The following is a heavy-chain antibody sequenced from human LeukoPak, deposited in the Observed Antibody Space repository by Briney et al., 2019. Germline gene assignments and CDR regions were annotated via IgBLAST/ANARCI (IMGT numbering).Heavy chain of an antibody. J-gene: IGHJ4*02. D-gene: IGHD2-15*01. CDR1: GFTFSNYW. V-gene: IGHV3-7*01. Sequence: GGSLRLSCAASGFTFSNYWMSWVRQAPGKGLEWVANIKLDGSEKYYADSVRGRFTISRDNAKNALYLQMSTLRAEDTAVYYCATVAGDCSGGRCYLLRFDYWGQGTLVTVSS. CDR2: IKLDGSEK. CDR3: ATVAGDCSGGRCYLLRFDY.